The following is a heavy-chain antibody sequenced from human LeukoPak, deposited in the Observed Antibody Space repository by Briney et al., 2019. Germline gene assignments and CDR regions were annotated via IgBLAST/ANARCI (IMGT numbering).Heavy chain of an antibody. D-gene: IGHD2-21*02. V-gene: IGHV3-53*01. CDR3: ARSPLSGTLAYCGGDCYGNAFDI. J-gene: IGHJ3*02. CDR1: GFTVSSNY. CDR2: IYSGGST. Sequence: SGGSLRLSCAASGFTVSSNYMSWVRQAPGKGLEWVSVIYSGGSTYYADSVKGRFTISRDNSKNTLYLQMNSLRAEDTAVYYCARSPLSGTLAYCGGDCYGNAFDIWGQGTMVTVSS.